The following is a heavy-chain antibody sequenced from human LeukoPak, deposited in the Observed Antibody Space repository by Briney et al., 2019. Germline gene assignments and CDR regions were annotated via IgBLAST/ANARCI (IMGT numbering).Heavy chain of an antibody. V-gene: IGHV5-51*01. J-gene: IGHJ6*03. D-gene: IGHD2-2*02. Sequence: GESLKISCKGSGYSFTSYWIGWVRQMPGKGLEGMGIIYPGDSDTRYSPSFQGQVTISADKSISTAYLQWSSLKASDTAMYYCARHGCSSTSCYTWDYMDVWGKGTTVTVSS. CDR2: IYPGDSDT. CDR3: ARHGCSSTSCYTWDYMDV. CDR1: GYSFTSYW.